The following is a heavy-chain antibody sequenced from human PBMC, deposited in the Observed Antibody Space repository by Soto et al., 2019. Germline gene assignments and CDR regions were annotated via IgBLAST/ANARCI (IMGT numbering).Heavy chain of an antibody. CDR3: ARAPLRSGYSLANWYDP. D-gene: IGHD3-3*01. CDR2: MYYSGST. CDR1: GGSISSSNHYY. V-gene: IGHV4-39*07. Sequence: SETLSLTCTVFGGSISSSNHYYWCWLRQPPEKGLEWIGNMYYSGSTYYNSSLKSRITISLDTSKNQFSLKLSSVTAADTAVYYCARAPLRSGYSLANWYDPWGQGTLVTVSS. J-gene: IGHJ5*02.